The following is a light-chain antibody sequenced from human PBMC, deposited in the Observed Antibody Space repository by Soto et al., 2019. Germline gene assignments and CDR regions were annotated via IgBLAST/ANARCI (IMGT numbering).Light chain of an antibody. V-gene: IGLV2-14*01. Sequence: QSALTQPASVSGSPGQSITISCTGTSSDVGTYNYVSWYQHHPGKAPKLIIYEVSNRPSGVSNRISGSKSGSTASLTISGLQAEDEADYHCSSYTRDTPLVFGTGPKLTVL. J-gene: IGLJ1*01. CDR2: EVS. CDR1: SSDVGTYNY. CDR3: SSYTRDTPLV.